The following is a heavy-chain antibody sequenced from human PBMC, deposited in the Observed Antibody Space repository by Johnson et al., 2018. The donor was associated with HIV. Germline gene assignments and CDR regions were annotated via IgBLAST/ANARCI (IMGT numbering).Heavy chain of an antibody. CDR3: ARLVATKDYAFDI. J-gene: IGHJ3*02. V-gene: IGHV3-11*04. CDR2: ISSGGNSI. CDR1: GFTFSDYY. D-gene: IGHD5-12*01. Sequence: QVQLVESGGGVVQPGGSLRLSCAASGFTFSDYYMSWIRQAPRKGLEWVSYISSGGNSIYYADSVKGRFTISRDNAKNSLFLQMNSLTAEATAVYYCARLVATKDYAFDIWGQGTLVTVSS.